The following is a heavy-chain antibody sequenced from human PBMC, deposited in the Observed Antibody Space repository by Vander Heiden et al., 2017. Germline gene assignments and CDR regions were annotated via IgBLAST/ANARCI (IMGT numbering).Heavy chain of an antibody. Sequence: EVQLLESGGGLVQPGGSLRLSCAASGFTFSSYAMSWVRQAQGKGVGGVSAIGGGGGRKYYAAEGKGGFTISRNNTKNTLYLKKTSVRAEETAVYYWAKGGGGSYADAFDIWGQGTMVTVSS. CDR2: IGGGGGRK. CDR1: GFTFSSYA. CDR3: AKGGGGSYADAFDI. D-gene: IGHD1-26*01. J-gene: IGHJ3*02. V-gene: IGHV3-23*01.